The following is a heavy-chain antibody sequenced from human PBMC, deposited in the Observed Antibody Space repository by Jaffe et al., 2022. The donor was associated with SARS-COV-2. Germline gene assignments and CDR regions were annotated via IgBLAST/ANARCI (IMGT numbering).Heavy chain of an antibody. V-gene: IGHV3-74*01. D-gene: IGHD4-17*01. Sequence: EVQLVESGGGLVQPGGSLRLSCAASGFTFSSYWMHWVRQAPGKGLVWVSRINSDGSSTSYADSVKGRFTISRDNAKNTLYLQMNSLRAEDTAVYYCARVYGDPRAYYYYGMDVWGQGTTVTVSS. CDR3: ARVYGDPRAYYYYGMDV. J-gene: IGHJ6*02. CDR1: GFTFSSYW. CDR2: INSDGSST.